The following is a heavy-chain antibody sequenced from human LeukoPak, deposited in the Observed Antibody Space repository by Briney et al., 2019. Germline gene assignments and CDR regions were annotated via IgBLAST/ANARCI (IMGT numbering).Heavy chain of an antibody. V-gene: IGHV3-64D*06. J-gene: IGHJ6*02. CDR2: ISSNGGST. Sequence: GGSLRLSCSASGFTFTGYAMHWVRQAPGKGLEHVSGISSNGGSTYYADSVKGRFTISRDDSKNTLYLQMSSLRAEDTAVYYCVKGYSSGWTREYYGMDVWGQGTTVTVSS. CDR1: GFTFTGYA. CDR3: VKGYSSGWTREYYGMDV. D-gene: IGHD6-19*01.